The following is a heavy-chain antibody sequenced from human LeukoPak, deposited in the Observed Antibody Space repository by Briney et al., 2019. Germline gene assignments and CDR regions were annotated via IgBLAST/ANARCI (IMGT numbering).Heavy chain of an antibody. CDR3: AAEGTVVAATPGCYGMDV. CDR2: IYESGRT. V-gene: IGHV4-4*02. D-gene: IGHD2-15*01. CDR1: VGPISSSNG. Sequence: PSGTLSFTCAVSVGPISSSNGGGSVRQPPGKGLEWIGEIYESGRTNYNPSLKSRVTISVDKSKNQFSLKLSSVTAADTAVYYCAAEGTVVAATPGCYGMDVWGKGTTVTVS. J-gene: IGHJ6*04.